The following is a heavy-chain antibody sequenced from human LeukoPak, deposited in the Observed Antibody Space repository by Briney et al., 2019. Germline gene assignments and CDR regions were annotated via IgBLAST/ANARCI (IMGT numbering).Heavy chain of an antibody. D-gene: IGHD3-22*01. CDR3: ARDLHTYYYDSSGYYPDY. CDR2: ISAYNGNT. V-gene: IGHV1-18*01. CDR1: GYTFTSYG. Sequence: GASVKVSCKASGYTFTSYGISWVRQAPGQGLGWMGWISAYNGNTNYAQKLQGRVTMTTDTSTSTAYMELRSLRSDDTAVYYCARDLHTYYYDSSGYYPDYWGQGTLVTVSS. J-gene: IGHJ4*02.